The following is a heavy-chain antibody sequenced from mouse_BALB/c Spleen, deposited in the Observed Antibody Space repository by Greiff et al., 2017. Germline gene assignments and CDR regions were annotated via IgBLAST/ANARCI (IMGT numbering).Heavy chain of an antibody. CDR2: ISYSGST. Sequence: EVQLVESGPSLVKPSQSLSLTCSVTGDSITSGYWYWIRKFPGNKLEYMGYISYSGSTYYNPSLKSRSSITRDTSKNQYYLQLNSVTTEDTATYYCARYAERGYFDDWGQGTTLTVSS. J-gene: IGHJ2*01. V-gene: IGHV3-8*02. CDR3: ARYAERGYFDD. CDR1: GDSITSGY.